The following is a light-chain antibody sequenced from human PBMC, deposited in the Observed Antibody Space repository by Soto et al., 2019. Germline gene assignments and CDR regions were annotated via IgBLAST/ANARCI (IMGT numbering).Light chain of an antibody. Sequence: QSVLTQPPSVSGAPGQRVTISFTGSSSNIGAGYDVHWYQQLPGTAPKLLIYGNSNRPSGVPDRFSGSKSGTSASLAITGLQAEDEADYYCQSYDSSLRYVFGTGTKVTVL. V-gene: IGLV1-40*01. CDR3: QSYDSSLRYV. J-gene: IGLJ1*01. CDR1: SSNIGAGYD. CDR2: GNS.